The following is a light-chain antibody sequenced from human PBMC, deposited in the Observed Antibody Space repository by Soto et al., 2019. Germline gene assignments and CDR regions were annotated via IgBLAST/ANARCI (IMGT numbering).Light chain of an antibody. Sequence: EIVMTQSPATLSVSPGERATLSCRASQSVNSNLAWYQQKPRQAPRLLIYRASTRATGIPVRFSGSGSGTDFTLTISSLQSEDFAVYYCQQYNNWPPLTFGGGTKVEIK. J-gene: IGKJ4*01. V-gene: IGKV3-15*01. CDR2: RAS. CDR1: QSVNSN. CDR3: QQYNNWPPLT.